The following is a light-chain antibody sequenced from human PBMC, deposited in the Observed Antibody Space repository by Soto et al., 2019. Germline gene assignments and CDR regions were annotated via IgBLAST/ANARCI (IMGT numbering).Light chain of an antibody. CDR1: SSDVGGYNY. V-gene: IGLV2-14*01. Sequence: QSVLTQPASVSGSPGQSITISCTGTSSDVGGYNYVSWYQQHPDKAPKLTIYDVSNRPSGVSNRFSGSKSGNTASLTISWLQAEDEADYYCCSYTSSSTRVFGTGTKVTVL. CDR2: DVS. J-gene: IGLJ1*01. CDR3: CSYTSSSTRV.